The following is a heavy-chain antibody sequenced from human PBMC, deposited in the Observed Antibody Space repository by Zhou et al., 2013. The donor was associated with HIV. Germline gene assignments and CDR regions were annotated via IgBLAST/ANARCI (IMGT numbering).Heavy chain of an antibody. Sequence: QVQLVQSGAEVKKPGSSVKVSCKASGGTFSSHAISWVRQAPGQGLEWMGGIIPIFGTANYAQKFRGRVTITTDESTSTAYMELSSLRSEDTAMYYCARGPKSDNLRFNYYYYYYMDVWGKGTTVTVSS. CDR1: GGTFSSHA. D-gene: IGHD3-3*01. V-gene: IGHV1-69*05. CDR2: IIPIFGTA. J-gene: IGHJ6*03. CDR3: ARGPKSDNLRFNYYYYYYMDV.